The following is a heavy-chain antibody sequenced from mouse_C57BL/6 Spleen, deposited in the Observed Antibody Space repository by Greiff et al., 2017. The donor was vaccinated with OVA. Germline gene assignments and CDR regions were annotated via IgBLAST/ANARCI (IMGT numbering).Heavy chain of an antibody. CDR2: ISSGSSTI. J-gene: IGHJ2*01. V-gene: IGHV5-17*01. Sequence: EVKLMESGGGLVKPGGSLKLSCAASGFTFSDYGMHWVRQAPEKGLEWVAYISSGSSTIYYADTVKGRFTISRDNAKNTLFLQMTSLRSEDTAMYYCARPGVTTVKGGFDYWGQGTTLTVSS. D-gene: IGHD1-1*01. CDR3: ARPGVTTVKGGFDY. CDR1: GFTFSDYG.